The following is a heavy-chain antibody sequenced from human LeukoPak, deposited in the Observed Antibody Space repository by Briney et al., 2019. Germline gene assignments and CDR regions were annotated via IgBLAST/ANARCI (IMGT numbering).Heavy chain of an antibody. CDR2: VNRDGSST. CDR1: GFTFSTYW. CDR3: TGDTFGPDDY. D-gene: IGHD1-14*01. V-gene: IGHV3-74*01. J-gene: IGHJ4*02. Sequence: GGSLRLSCAASGFTFSTYWMHWVRQAPGKGLVWVSRVNRDGSSTSYADSVKGRFTISRDNAKNTLYLQMNSLRAEDTAVYYCTGDTFGPDDYWGQGTLVTVSS.